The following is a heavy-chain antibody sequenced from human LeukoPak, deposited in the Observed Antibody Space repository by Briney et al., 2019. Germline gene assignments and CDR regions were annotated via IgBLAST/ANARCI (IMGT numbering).Heavy chain of an antibody. D-gene: IGHD3-22*01. CDR2: IYPGDSDT. J-gene: IGHJ4*02. Sequence: GESLKISCKGSGYSFTSYWIGWVRQMPGKGLEWMGIIYPGDSDTRYSPSFQGQVTISADKSISTAYLQWSSLKASDTAMYYCARGGGYYDSSGYPYYFDYWGQGTLVTVFS. V-gene: IGHV5-51*01. CDR1: GYSFTSYW. CDR3: ARGGGYYDSSGYPYYFDY.